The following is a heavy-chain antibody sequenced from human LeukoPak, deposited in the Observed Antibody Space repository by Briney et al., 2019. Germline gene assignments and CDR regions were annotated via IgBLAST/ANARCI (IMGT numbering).Heavy chain of an antibody. Sequence: GGSLRLSCTASGFTFSDFNMNWVRQAPGKGLQLVSYITYSSSAVLYTESVKGRFTISRDNAKNSLFLQMNSLRDEDTAVYYCARDSPGWGAFEKWGQGTMVIVSS. J-gene: IGHJ3*02. CDR1: GFTFSDFN. D-gene: IGHD1-26*01. CDR3: ARDSPGWGAFEK. V-gene: IGHV3-48*02. CDR2: ITYSSSAV.